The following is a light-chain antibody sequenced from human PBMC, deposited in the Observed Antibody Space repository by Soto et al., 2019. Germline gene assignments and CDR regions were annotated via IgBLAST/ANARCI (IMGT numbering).Light chain of an antibody. CDR2: GAS. CDR3: QQYNNWPPKHT. V-gene: IGKV3-20*01. CDR1: QSVSSSY. J-gene: IGKJ2*01. Sequence: EIVLTQSPGTLSLSPGERATLSCRASQSVSSSYLAWYQQKPGQAPRLLIYGASSRATGIPDRFSGSGSGTDFTLTISRLEPEDFAVYYCQQYNNWPPKHTFGQGTKVDIK.